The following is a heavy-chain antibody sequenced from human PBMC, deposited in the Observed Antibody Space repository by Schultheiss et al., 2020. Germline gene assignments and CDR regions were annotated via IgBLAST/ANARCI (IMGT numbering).Heavy chain of an antibody. V-gene: IGHV4-31*03. CDR3: ARDWGSSGFYGHFDL. J-gene: IGHJ2*01. D-gene: IGHD3-22*01. Sequence: SETLSLTCTVSGGSISSGGYYWSWIRQHPGKGLEWIGYIYYSGSTYYNPSLKSRVTISVDTSKNQFSLKLSSVTAADTAVYYCARDWGSSGFYGHFDLWGRGTLV. CDR2: IYYSGST. CDR1: GGSISSGGYY.